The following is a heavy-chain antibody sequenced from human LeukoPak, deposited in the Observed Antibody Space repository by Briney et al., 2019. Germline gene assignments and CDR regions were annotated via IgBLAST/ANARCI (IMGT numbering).Heavy chain of an antibody. Sequence: ASETLSLTCTVSGASISSYYWSSVRQPPGKGLEWIGYIYYSGSTNYNPSLKSRVTISVDTSKNQFSLKLSSVTAADTAVYYCARALVVPAAMVNWFDPWGQGTLVTVSS. J-gene: IGHJ5*02. CDR3: ARALVVPAAMVNWFDP. V-gene: IGHV4-59*01. D-gene: IGHD2-2*01. CDR2: IYYSGST. CDR1: GASISSYY.